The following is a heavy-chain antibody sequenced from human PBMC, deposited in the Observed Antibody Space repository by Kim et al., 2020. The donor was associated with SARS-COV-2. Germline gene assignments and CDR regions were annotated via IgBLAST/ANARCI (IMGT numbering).Heavy chain of an antibody. CDR3: ARALELGYSDSWSVGY. CDR2: IYYSGNT. CDR1: GGSISSSSYS. V-gene: IGHV4-39*01. Sequence: SETLSLTCSVSGGSISSSSYSWGWIRQPPGERLVWIGGIYYSGNTHYNPSLKSRVTISVDTSRNQFSLKLRFVTAADTAVYYCARALELGYSDSWSVGYWGQGTLVTVSS. D-gene: IGHD6-13*01. J-gene: IGHJ4*02.